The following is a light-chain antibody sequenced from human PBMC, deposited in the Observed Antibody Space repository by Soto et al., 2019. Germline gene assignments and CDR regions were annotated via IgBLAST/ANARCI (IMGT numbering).Light chain of an antibody. CDR2: EVS. Sequence: QSVLTQPASVSGSPGQSITISCTGTSSDVGGYNYVSWYQQHPGKAPKLMIYEVSNRPSGVSNRFSGSKSGNTASLTISRLQAEDEADYYCSSYTSSSTLVGMIFGGGTKLTVL. V-gene: IGLV2-14*01. CDR1: SSDVGGYNY. CDR3: SSYTSSSTLVGMI. J-gene: IGLJ2*01.